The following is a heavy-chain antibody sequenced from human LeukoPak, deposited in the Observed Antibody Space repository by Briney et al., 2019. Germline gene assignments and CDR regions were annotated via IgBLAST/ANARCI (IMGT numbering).Heavy chain of an antibody. J-gene: IGHJ4*02. CDR3: AAQGYYDSSGYPYYFDY. Sequence: SETLSLTSTVSGGSISSYYWSWIRQPPGKGLEWIGYIYYSGSTNYNPSLKSRVTISVDTSKNQFSLKLSSVTAADTAVYYCAAQGYYDSSGYPYYFDYWGQGTLVTVSS. D-gene: IGHD3-22*01. CDR2: IYYSGST. V-gene: IGHV4-59*01. CDR1: GGSISSYY.